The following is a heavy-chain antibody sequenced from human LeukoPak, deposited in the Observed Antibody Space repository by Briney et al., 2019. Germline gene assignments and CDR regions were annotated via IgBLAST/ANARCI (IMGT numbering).Heavy chain of an antibody. CDR3: ARVAAAGSFDY. D-gene: IGHD6-13*01. V-gene: IGHV3-21*01. J-gene: IGHJ4*02. CDR2: ISSSSSYI. Sequence: GGSLRLSCAASGFTFSSYSMNSVRQAPGKGLEWVSSISSSSSYIYYADSVKGRFTISRDNAKNSLYLQMNSLRAEDTAVYYCARVAAAGSFDYWGQGTLVTVSS. CDR1: GFTFSSYS.